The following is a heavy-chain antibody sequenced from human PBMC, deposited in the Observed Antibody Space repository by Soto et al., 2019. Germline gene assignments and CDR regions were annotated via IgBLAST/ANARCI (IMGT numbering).Heavy chain of an antibody. CDR2: IDWADDK. V-gene: IGHV2-70*01. CDR3: SRAVGGFTYGYPDY. J-gene: IGHJ4*02. Sequence: SGPTLVNPTQTLTLTCTFSGFSLSTTGMCVSWIRQPPGKALEWLALIDWADDKYYSTSLKTRLTITKDTSKNQVVLTMTNVEPVDTATYFCSRAVGGFTYGYPDYWGQGTLVTVSS. D-gene: IGHD5-18*01. CDR1: GFSLSTTGMC.